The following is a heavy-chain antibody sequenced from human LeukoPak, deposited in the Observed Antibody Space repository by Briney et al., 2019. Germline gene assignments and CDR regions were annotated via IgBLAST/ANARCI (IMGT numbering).Heavy chain of an antibody. CDR1: GGTFSSYA. V-gene: IGHV1-69*10. CDR3: ASPGHYYDSSGYYRWGALDI. J-gene: IGHJ3*02. CDR2: IIPILGIG. Sequence: ASVKVSCKASGGTFSSYAISWVRQAPGQGLEWMGQIIPILGIGNYAQKFQGRFTITADKSTTTAYMELRSLRSEDTALYYCASPGHYYDSSGYYRWGALDIWGKGTMVSVSS. D-gene: IGHD3-22*01.